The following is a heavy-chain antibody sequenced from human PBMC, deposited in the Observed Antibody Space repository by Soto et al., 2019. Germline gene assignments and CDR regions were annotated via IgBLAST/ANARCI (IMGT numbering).Heavy chain of an antibody. J-gene: IGHJ3*02. CDR2: IYYSGST. V-gene: IGHV4-31*03. D-gene: IGHD2-21*02. CDR1: GGSISSGGYY. Sequence: QVQLQESGPGLVKPSQTLSLTCTVSGGSISSGGYYWGWIRQHPGKDLEWIGYIYYSGSTYYNPSLKSGVTISVDTSKNPFSLKRSSVTDADTAVYYCGRVCGGDCHNAFDIWGQGTMVTVSS. CDR3: GRVCGGDCHNAFDI.